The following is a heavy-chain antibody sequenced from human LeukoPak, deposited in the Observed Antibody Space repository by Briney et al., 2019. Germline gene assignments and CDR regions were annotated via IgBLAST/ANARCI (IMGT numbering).Heavy chain of an antibody. CDR1: GFTFSSNW. J-gene: IGHJ3*02. Sequence: GGSLRLSCAASGFTFSSNWMHWVRQAPGKGLVWVSRINSDGSRTSYADSVKGRFTISRDNAKNTLYMQMNSLRAEDTAGYYCARGSYCSGGNCYPETFDIWGQGTMVTVSS. V-gene: IGHV3-74*01. CDR2: INSDGSRT. D-gene: IGHD2-15*01. CDR3: ARGSYCSGGNCYPETFDI.